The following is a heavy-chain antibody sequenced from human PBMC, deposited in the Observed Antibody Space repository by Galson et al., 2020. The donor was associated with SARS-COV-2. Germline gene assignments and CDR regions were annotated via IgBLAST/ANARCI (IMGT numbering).Heavy chain of an antibody. Sequence: TGGSLRLSCAASGFTFSSYGMHWVRQAPGKGLEWVAVIWYDGSNKYHADSVKGRFTISRDNSKNTLYLQMNSLRAEDTAVYYCAREGEVGATTGLDYWGQGTLVTVSS. CDR3: AREGEVGATTGLDY. D-gene: IGHD1-26*01. V-gene: IGHV3-33*01. CDR2: IWYDGSNK. CDR1: GFTFSSYG. J-gene: IGHJ4*02.